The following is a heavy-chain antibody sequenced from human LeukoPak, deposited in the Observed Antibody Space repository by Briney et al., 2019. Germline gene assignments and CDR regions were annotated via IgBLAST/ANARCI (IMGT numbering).Heavy chain of an antibody. J-gene: IGHJ5*02. V-gene: IGHV1-18*01. CDR1: GYTFNGYA. D-gene: IGHD2-8*01. CDR2: ISAYNLNT. Sequence: GASVKVSCKASGYTFNGYAITWVRQAPGQGLEWMGWISAYNLNTNYAQNLQGRVTMTIDTSTTTAYMELRSLRFDDTAVYYCARGGNGASWPREWFDPWGQGTLVTVSS. CDR3: ARGGNGASWPREWFDP.